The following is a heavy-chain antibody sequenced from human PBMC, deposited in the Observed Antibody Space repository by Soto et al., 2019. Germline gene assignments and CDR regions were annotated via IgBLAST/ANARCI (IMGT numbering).Heavy chain of an antibody. D-gene: IGHD2-15*01. Sequence: SETLSLTCTVSGGSISSSNWWSWVRQPPGKGLEWIGSIYYSGRTYYNPSLKSRVTISLDTSNNQFSLKVSSVTAADTAVYYYARGGYCSGGSCAYMGHYYYYGMDVWGQGTTVTVSS. J-gene: IGHJ6*02. V-gene: IGHV4-39*01. CDR3: ARGGYCSGGSCAYMGHYYYYGMDV. CDR1: GGSISSSNW. CDR2: IYYSGRT.